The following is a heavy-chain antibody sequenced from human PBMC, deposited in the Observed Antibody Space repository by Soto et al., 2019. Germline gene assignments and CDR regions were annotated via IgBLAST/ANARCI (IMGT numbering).Heavy chain of an antibody. D-gene: IGHD1-26*01. J-gene: IGHJ4*02. Sequence: SETLSLTCTVSVGSITGYYWSWIRQSPGKGLEWIGCSYYTGATNYNPSLKSRVTISVGTSKNQVSLTLSSATAADTAVYYCARERTPRSGFADWGQGTQVTAPQ. CDR2: SYYTGAT. CDR1: VGSITGYY. CDR3: ARERTPRSGFAD. V-gene: IGHV4-59*01.